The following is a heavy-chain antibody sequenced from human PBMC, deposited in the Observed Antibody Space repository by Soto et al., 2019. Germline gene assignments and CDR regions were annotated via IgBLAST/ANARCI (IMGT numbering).Heavy chain of an antibody. CDR1: GLTFSNYY. D-gene: IGHD1-26*01. J-gene: IGHJ4*02. Sequence: EVQLVESGGGLVQPGGSLRLSCAASGLTFSNYYMSWVRQAQGKGLEWVANVNEDGSEKYYVDSVKGRFTVCRDNARNALFLQMNSLRAEDTAVFYCAKGGGAGSDYWGQGTRVTVSS. V-gene: IGHV3-7*01. CDR3: AKGGGAGSDY. CDR2: VNEDGSEK.